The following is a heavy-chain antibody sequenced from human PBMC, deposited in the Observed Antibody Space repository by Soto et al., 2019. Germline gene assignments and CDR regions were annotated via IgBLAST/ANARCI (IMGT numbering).Heavy chain of an antibody. J-gene: IGHJ6*02. D-gene: IGHD5-12*01. Sequence: GXSVKVSCKASGYPFTSYGISWVRQAPGQGLEWMGWISAYNGNTNYAQKLQGRVTMTTDTSTSTAYMELRSLRSDDTAVYYCARDEWLRFDYYGMDVWGQGTTVTVSS. CDR1: GYPFTSYG. V-gene: IGHV1-18*01. CDR3: ARDEWLRFDYYGMDV. CDR2: ISAYNGNT.